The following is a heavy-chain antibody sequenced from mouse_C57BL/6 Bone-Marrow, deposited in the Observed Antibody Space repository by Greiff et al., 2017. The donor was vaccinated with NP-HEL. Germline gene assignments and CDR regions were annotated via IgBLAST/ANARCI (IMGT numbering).Heavy chain of an antibody. J-gene: IGHJ4*01. CDR2: ISSGSSTI. CDR3: ARGIITTVVASYYAMDY. D-gene: IGHD1-1*01. CDR1: GFTFSDYG. Sequence: EVKLVESGGGLVKPGGYLKLSCAASGFTFSDYGMHWVRQAPEKGLEWVAYISSGSSTIYYADTVKGRFTISRDNAKNTLFLQMTSLRSEDTAMYYCARGIITTVVASYYAMDYWGQGTSVTVSS. V-gene: IGHV5-17*01.